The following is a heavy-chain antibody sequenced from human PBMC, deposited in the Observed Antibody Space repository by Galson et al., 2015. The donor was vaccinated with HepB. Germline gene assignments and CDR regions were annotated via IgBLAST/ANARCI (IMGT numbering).Heavy chain of an antibody. Sequence: SLRLSCAASGFTFSSYGMHWVRQAPGKGLEWVAVIWYDGSNKYYADSVKGRFTISRDNSKNTLYLQMNSLRAEDTAVYYCARQAAPGYQLLWDAFDIWGQGTMVTVSS. D-gene: IGHD2-2*01. CDR1: GFTFSSYG. CDR2: IWYDGSNK. CDR3: ARQAAPGYQLLWDAFDI. J-gene: IGHJ3*02. V-gene: IGHV3-33*01.